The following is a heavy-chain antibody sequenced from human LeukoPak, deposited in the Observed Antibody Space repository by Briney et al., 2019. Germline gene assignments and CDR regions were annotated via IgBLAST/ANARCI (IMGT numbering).Heavy chain of an antibody. Sequence: ASVKVSCKASGYTFTSYAMHWVRQAPGQRLEWMGWINAGNGNTKYSQKFQGRVTITRDTSASTAYMELSSLRSEDTAVYYCARFPVVTFGGVIVRDYWGQGTLVTVPS. D-gene: IGHD3-16*02. V-gene: IGHV1-3*01. CDR3: ARFPVVTFGGVIVRDY. CDR1: GYTFTSYA. J-gene: IGHJ4*02. CDR2: INAGNGNT.